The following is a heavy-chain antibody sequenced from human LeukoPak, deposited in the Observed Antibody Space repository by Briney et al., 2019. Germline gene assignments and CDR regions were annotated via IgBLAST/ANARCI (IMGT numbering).Heavy chain of an antibody. D-gene: IGHD5-12*01. V-gene: IGHV5-51*01. Sequence: GESLKISCKGSGYSFTNYWIGWVRQMPGKGLEWMGIIYPGDSETRYSPSFQGQVTISADNSVSTAYLQWSSLKASDTAMYYCARHGDIVATIPEYYMDVWGKGTTVTVSS. J-gene: IGHJ6*03. CDR3: ARHGDIVATIPEYYMDV. CDR1: GYSFTNYW. CDR2: IYPGDSET.